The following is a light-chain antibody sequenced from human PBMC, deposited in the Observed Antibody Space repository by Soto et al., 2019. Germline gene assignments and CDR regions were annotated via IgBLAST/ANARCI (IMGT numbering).Light chain of an antibody. Sequence: DIQLTQSPSFLSASVGDRVTITCRASQGISSYLAWYQQKPGKAPNRLIYTASTLQGGVPSRISGSGSGTEFTLTINILQPNDVAIYCYQQLNTYPLTFGGGIEVEIK. V-gene: IGKV1-9*01. CDR3: QQLNTYPLT. J-gene: IGKJ4*01. CDR2: TAS. CDR1: QGISSY.